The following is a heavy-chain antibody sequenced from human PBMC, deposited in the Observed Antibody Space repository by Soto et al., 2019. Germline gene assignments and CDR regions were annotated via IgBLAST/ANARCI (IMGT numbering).Heavy chain of an antibody. CDR2: INPGNGNT. Sequence: VQLVQSGAEVKKPGASVKVSCKASGYTFTSHGIHWVRQAPGQRLEWMGWINPGNGNTQYSQNFQGRVTITRNTSASTAYMELSSLRFEDTAVYYCARDYLPTWLGDLNWFDPWGQGTLVTVSS. V-gene: IGHV1-3*01. J-gene: IGHJ5*02. CDR3: ARDYLPTWLGDLNWFDP. D-gene: IGHD3-10*01. CDR1: GYTFTSHG.